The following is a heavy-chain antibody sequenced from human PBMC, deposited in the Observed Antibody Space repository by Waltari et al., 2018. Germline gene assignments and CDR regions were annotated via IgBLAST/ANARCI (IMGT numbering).Heavy chain of an antibody. J-gene: IGHJ3*01. D-gene: IGHD5-12*01. CDR1: GVSITSNRHH. CDR2: VSYSGTT. CDR3: ATYIGASVGTAAFDV. Sequence: HLQLQESGPRLVRPSETLSLICRVSGVSITSNRHHWAWLRQSPGQGLEWIGTVSYSGTTYISPSLKSRVSVSRDTSKNQVSLILGSVTAADMAVYYCATYIGASVGTAAFDVWGQGTMVTVSS. V-gene: IGHV4-39*01.